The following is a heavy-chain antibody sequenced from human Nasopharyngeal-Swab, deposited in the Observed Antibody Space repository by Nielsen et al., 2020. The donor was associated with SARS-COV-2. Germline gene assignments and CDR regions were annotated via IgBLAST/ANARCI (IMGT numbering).Heavy chain of an antibody. CDR2: IYYSGST. D-gene: IGHD5-18*01. CDR1: GGSISSYY. V-gene: IGHV4-59*13. J-gene: IGHJ4*02. CDR3: ARGPDTAMVIDY. Sequence: GSLRLSCTVSGGSISSYYWSWIRQPPGKGLEWIGYIYYSGSTNYNPSLKSRVTISVDTSKNQFSLKLSSVTAADTAVYYCARGPDTAMVIDYWGQGTLVTVSS.